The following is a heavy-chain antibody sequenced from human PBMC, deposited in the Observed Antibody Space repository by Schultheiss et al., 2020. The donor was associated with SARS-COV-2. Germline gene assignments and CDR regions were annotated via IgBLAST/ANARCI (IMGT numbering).Heavy chain of an antibody. CDR3: ARLRDYYGSVDIDY. V-gene: IGHV4-59*05. D-gene: IGHD3-10*01. CDR2: IYYSGST. J-gene: IGHJ4*02. CDR1: GGSISSYY. Sequence: SETLSLTCTVSGGSISSYYWSWIRQPAGKGLEWIGSIYYSGSTYYNPSLKSRVTISVDTSKNQFSLKLSSVTAADTAVYYCARLRDYYGSVDIDYWGQGTLVTVSS.